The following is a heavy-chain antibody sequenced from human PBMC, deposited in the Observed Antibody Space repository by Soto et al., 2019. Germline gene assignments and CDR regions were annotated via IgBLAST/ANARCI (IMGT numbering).Heavy chain of an antibody. D-gene: IGHD5-12*01. V-gene: IGHV4-30-4*01. CDR3: ARGRGGSVATIGRYYYYYYGMDV. J-gene: IGHJ6*02. Sequence: SETLSLTCTVSGGSISSVDYYWSWIRQPPGKGLEWIGYIHYSGSTDYNPSLKSRPTISVDTSKNQFSLRLSSVTAADTAVYYCARGRGGSVATIGRYYYYYYGMDVWGQGTTVTVSS. CDR2: IHYSGST. CDR1: GGSISSVDYY.